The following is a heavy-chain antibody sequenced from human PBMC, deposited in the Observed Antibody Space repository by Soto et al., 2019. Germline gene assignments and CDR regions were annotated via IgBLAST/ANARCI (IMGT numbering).Heavy chain of an antibody. V-gene: IGHV1-3*01. CDR3: VGRHVSATGIDWLDP. J-gene: IGHJ5*02. CDR1: GYTFTSYG. CDR2: INAANGDT. D-gene: IGHD6-13*01. Sequence: GASVKVSCKASGYTFTSYGIHWVRQAPGQRLEWMGWINAANGDTKYSPKFQGRVTITRDTSASTAYMELSSLRSEDTAVYYCVGRHVSATGIDWLDPWGQGTLVTVSS.